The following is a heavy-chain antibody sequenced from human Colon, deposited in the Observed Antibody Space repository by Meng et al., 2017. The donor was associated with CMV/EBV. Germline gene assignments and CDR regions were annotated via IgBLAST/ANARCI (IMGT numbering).Heavy chain of an antibody. J-gene: IGHJ4*02. CDR2: IKQDGSEK. CDR3: ARTPRRVAVDY. V-gene: IGHV3-7*01. D-gene: IGHD2-15*01. Sequence: GESLKISCAASGFTFSSYWMSWVRQAPGKGLEWVANIKQDGSEKYYVDSVKGRFTISRDNAKNSLYLQMNSLRAGDTAVYYCARTPRRVAVDYWGQGTLVTVSS. CDR1: GFTFSSYW.